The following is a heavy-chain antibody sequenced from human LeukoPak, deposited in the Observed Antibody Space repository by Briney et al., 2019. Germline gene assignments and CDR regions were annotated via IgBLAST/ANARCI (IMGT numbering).Heavy chain of an antibody. J-gene: IGHJ2*01. CDR2: IYHSGST. D-gene: IGHD3-3*01. Sequence: PSETLSLTCAVPGGSISRSNWWSWVRQPPGKGLEWIGEIYHSGSTNYNPSLKSRVTISVDKSKNQFSLKLSSVTAADTAVYYCAREDYDDSGAWYFDLWGRGTLVTVSS. V-gene: IGHV4-4*02. CDR1: GGSISRSNW. CDR3: AREDYDDSGAWYFDL.